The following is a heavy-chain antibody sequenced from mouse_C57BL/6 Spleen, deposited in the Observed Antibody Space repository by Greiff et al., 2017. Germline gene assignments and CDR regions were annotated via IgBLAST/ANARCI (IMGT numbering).Heavy chain of an antibody. V-gene: IGHV1-9*01. CDR1: GYTFTGYW. CDR2: ILPGSGST. CDR3: ARSGYYYGSSPNYFDV. J-gene: IGHJ1*03. Sequence: VKLQESGAELMKPGASVKLSCKATGYTFTGYWIEWVKQRPGHGLEWIGEILPGSGSTNYNEKFKGKATFTADTSSNTAYMQLSSLTTEDSAIYYCARSGYYYGSSPNYFDVWGTGTTVTVSS. D-gene: IGHD1-1*01.